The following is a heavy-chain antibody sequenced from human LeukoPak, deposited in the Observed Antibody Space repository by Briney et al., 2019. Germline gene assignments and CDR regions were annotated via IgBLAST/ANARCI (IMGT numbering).Heavy chain of an antibody. Sequence: GGSLRLSCAASGFTFSSYSMNWVRQAPGKGLEWVSSISSSSSYIYYADSVKGRFTISRDNAKNSLYLQMNSLRAEDTAVCYCARDLSSSPPDYWGQGTLVTVSS. V-gene: IGHV3-21*01. CDR3: ARDLSSSPPDY. CDR1: GFTFSSYS. D-gene: IGHD6-13*01. CDR2: ISSSSSYI. J-gene: IGHJ4*02.